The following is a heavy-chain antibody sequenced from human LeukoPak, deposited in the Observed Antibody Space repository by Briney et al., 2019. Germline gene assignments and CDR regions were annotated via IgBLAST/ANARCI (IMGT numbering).Heavy chain of an antibody. J-gene: IGHJ4*02. CDR1: GFTFSGYS. D-gene: IGHD3-10*01. CDR2: ISYDGSNK. CDR3: ARAAGSGSYYRGVLDY. V-gene: IGHV3-30-3*01. Sequence: PGGSLRLSCAASGFTFSGYSTHWVRQTPGKGVEWVALISYDGSNKYYADSVKGRFTISRDNSKNALFLQMNSLRVEDTAVYYCARAAGSGSYYRGVLDYWGQGTLVTVSS.